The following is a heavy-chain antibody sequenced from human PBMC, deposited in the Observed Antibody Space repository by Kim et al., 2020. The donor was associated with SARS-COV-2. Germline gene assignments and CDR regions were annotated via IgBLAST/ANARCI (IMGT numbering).Heavy chain of an antibody. CDR3: AKEEGIVGGHFDY. D-gene: IGHD1-26*01. V-gene: IGHV3-23*01. Sequence: DSGEARFTISRDKSKNPLNLKMNSRSAEDTAVYYCAKEEGIVGGHFDYWGQGTLVTVSS. J-gene: IGHJ4*02.